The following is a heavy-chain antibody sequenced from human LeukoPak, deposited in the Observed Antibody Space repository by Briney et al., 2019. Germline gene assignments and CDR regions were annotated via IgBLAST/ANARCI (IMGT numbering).Heavy chain of an antibody. CDR3: ARATYSGGYYFDQ. CDR1: GFAFSSYA. CDR2: TSYDGSDK. Sequence: GGSLRLSCAASGFAFSSYAMNWVRQAPGKGLDWVAVTSYDGSDKYYADSGKGRFTISRDNSKNTLYLQMSSLRTEDTAVYHCARATYSGGYYFDQWGQGILVTVSS. V-gene: IGHV3-30-3*01. J-gene: IGHJ4*02. D-gene: IGHD1-26*01.